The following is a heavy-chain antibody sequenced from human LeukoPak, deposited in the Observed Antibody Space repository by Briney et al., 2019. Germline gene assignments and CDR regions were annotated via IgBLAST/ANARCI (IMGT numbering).Heavy chain of an antibody. V-gene: IGHV1-18*01. CDR2: ISTYNGDT. CDR3: ARERSAVAGTEYFDY. J-gene: IGHJ4*02. CDR1: GYTFTSHG. Sequence: ASVKVSCKASGYTFTSHGISWARQAPGQGLEWMGWISTYNGDTRFAQKFQGRVTMTADTSTSTAYMEMRSLRSEDTAVYYCARERSAVAGTEYFDYWGQGTLVTVSS. D-gene: IGHD6-19*01.